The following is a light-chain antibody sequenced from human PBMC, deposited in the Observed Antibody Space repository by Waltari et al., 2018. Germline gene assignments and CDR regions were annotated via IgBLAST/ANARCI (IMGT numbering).Light chain of an antibody. CDR2: DVS. CDR1: SSDVGAYNS. CDR3: GTSTTTRNHV. Sequence: TSSDVGAYNSVCWYQQHPGKAPKLIIYDVSVRPSGVSNRFSGSKSGNTASLTISGLHTEDEADYYCGTSTTTRNHVFGTGTKVTVL. V-gene: IGLV2-14*03. J-gene: IGLJ1*01.